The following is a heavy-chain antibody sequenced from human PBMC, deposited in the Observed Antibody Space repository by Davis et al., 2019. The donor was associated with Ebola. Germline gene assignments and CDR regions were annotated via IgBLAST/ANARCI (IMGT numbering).Heavy chain of an antibody. CDR2: IYPGDSDT. CDR3: ARQSTYGSFRPDDAFDL. Sequence: GESLKISCTASGYTFSDYWIGWVRQVPGKGLEWMGIIYPGDSDTRYSPSFQGQVIISADKSISTAYLQWSSLKASDTAIYYCARQSTYGSFRPDDAFDLWGQGTMVTVSS. J-gene: IGHJ3*01. V-gene: IGHV5-51*01. CDR1: GYTFSDYW. D-gene: IGHD1-26*01.